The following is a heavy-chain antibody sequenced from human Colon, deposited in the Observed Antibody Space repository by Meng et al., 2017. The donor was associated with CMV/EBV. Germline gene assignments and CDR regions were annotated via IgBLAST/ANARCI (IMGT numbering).Heavy chain of an antibody. J-gene: IGHJ4*02. CDR2: ITTAYAYK. V-gene: IGHV3-21*06. Sequence: GESLKISCAGSGFIFSSYGMNWVRQAPGKGLEWVSSITTAYAYKSYAESVKCRFTISRDDAKSSLFLQMDSLRVDDTAVYYCARPLSPRSAYSALLAFWGQGTLVTVSS. D-gene: IGHD2-15*01. CDR3: ARPLSPRSAYSALLAF. CDR1: GFIFSSYG.